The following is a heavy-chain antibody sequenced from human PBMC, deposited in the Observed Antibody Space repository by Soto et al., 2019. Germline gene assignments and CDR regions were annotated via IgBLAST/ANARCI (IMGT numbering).Heavy chain of an antibody. J-gene: IGHJ4*02. CDR3: SRGVASLVDS. D-gene: IGHD2-15*01. V-gene: IGHV1-69*02. Sequence: QVQLVQSGAEVKKPGSSVRVSCTPSGGTFSSYTISWVRQAPGQGLEWMGRIVAITGMTRYAQKFQGRLKITAVTSTTTAYLELSSLTPEDSAVYFCSRGVASLVDSWGQGTQVTVSS. CDR1: GGTFSSYT. CDR2: IVAITGMT.